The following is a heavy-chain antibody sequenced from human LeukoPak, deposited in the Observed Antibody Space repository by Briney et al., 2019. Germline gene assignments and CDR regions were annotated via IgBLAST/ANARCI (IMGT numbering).Heavy chain of an antibody. D-gene: IGHD5-18*01. CDR3: AKARGGGYSYGLDY. J-gene: IGHJ4*02. V-gene: IGHV3-23*01. CDR1: GFTFSSYA. Sequence: GGSLRLSCAASGFTFSSYAMSWVRQAPGKGLEWVSAISGSGGSTYYADSVKGRFTISRDNSENTLYLQMNSLRAEDTAVYYYAKARGGGYSYGLDYWGQGTLVTVSS. CDR2: ISGSGGST.